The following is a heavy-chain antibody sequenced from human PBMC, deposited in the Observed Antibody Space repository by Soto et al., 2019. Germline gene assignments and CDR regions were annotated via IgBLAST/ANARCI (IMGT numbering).Heavy chain of an antibody. J-gene: IGHJ6*02. CDR1: GYNFTSYD. CDR2: MDPNSGST. Sequence: QAQLVQSGAEVKKPGASVKVSCKASGYNFTSYDINWVRQAPGQGLEWLGWMDPNSGSTGYAQNFQGRVTMTRTISINTAHMELSSMRSEDTAVYYSARERQFDFWRKGLDVWGQGTTVTVSS. CDR3: ARERQFDFWRKGLDV. D-gene: IGHD3-3*01. V-gene: IGHV1-8*01.